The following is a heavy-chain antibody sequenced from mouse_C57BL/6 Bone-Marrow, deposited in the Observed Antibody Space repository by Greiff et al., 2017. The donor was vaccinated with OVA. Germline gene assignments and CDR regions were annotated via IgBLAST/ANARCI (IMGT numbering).Heavy chain of an antibody. CDR3: ARGYDSYFDY. J-gene: IGHJ2*01. D-gene: IGHD2-4*01. CDR1: GFTFSSYG. V-gene: IGHV5-6*01. CDR2: ISSGGSYT. Sequence: EVQVVESGGDLVKPGGSLKLSCAASGFTFSSYGMSWVRQTPDKRLEWVATISSGGSYTYYPDSVKGRFTISRDNAKNTLYLQMSSLKSEDTAMYYCARGYDSYFDYWGQGTTLTVSS.